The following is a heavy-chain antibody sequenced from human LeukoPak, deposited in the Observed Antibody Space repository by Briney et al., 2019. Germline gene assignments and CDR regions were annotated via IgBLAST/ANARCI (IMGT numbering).Heavy chain of an antibody. CDR1: GGTFSSYA. CDR3: ARAGPYSSSSGLFDY. J-gene: IGHJ4*02. CDR2: IIPIFGTP. D-gene: IGHD6-6*01. Sequence: SVKVSCKASGGTFSSYAMSWVRQAPGQGLEWMGGIIPIFGTPNYAQKFQGTVPITTDESTSTAYMELSSLRSEYTAVYYCARAGPYSSSSGLFDYWGQGTLVTVSS. V-gene: IGHV1-69*05.